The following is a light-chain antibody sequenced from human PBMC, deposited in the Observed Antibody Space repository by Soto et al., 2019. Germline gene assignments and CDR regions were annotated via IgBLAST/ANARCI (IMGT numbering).Light chain of an antibody. CDR2: GAS. Sequence: IQLTQSPSSLSASMGDRVTITCRASQGIINYLAWYQQKPGKAPKLLIYGASTLQGGVPSRFSVSGSGLDFTLTVSCLQPEDIATCYCQQLFKYPPTVAPGTKVDS. CDR1: QGIINY. J-gene: IGKJ3*01. CDR3: QQLFKYPPT. V-gene: IGKV1-9*01.